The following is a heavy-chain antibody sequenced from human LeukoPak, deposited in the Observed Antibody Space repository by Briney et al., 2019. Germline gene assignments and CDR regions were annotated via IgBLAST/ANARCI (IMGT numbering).Heavy chain of an antibody. Sequence: GGSLRLSCAASGFTFSDSAMHWVRQASGKGLEWIGRIRSEVYSYATAYGASVKGRFTISRDDSKNTAYLQMNSLKTEDTAVYYCARAMVTSRYGLEYWGQGILVSVSS. CDR2: IRSEVYSYAT. D-gene: IGHD5-18*01. CDR3: ARAMVTSRYGLEY. J-gene: IGHJ4*02. V-gene: IGHV3-73*01. CDR1: GFTFSDSA.